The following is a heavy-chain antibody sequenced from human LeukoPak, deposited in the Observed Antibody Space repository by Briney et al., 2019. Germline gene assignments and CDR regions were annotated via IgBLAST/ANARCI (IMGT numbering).Heavy chain of an antibody. CDR1: GGSFSGYY. D-gene: IGHD2-2*01. J-gene: IGHJ6*03. V-gene: IGHV4-59*01. Sequence: SETLSLTCAVYGGSFSGYYWSWIRQPPGKGLEWIGYIYYSGSTNYNPSLKSRVTISVDTSKNQFSLKLSSVTAADTAVYYCARRPPYCSSTSCYRNYYYYMDVWGKGTTDTVSS. CDR2: IYYSGST. CDR3: ARRPPYCSSTSCYRNYYYYMDV.